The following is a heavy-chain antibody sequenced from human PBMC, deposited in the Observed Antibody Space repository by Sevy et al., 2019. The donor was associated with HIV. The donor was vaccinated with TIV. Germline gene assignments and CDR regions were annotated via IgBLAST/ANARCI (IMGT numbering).Heavy chain of an antibody. CDR1: GFTFSDYY. Sequence: GGSLRLSCAASGFTFSDYYMSWIRQAPGKGLEWVSYISSSGNTIYYADSVKGRFTISRDNAKNSLYLQMNSLRAEDTAVYDCALYSTSSGGFDYWGQGTLVTVSS. V-gene: IGHV3-11*01. CDR3: ALYSTSSGGFDY. CDR2: ISSSGNTI. J-gene: IGHJ4*02. D-gene: IGHD6-6*01.